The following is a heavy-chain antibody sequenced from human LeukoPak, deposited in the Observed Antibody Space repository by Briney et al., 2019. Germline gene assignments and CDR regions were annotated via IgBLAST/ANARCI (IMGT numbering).Heavy chain of an antibody. CDR2: IKTDGSST. V-gene: IGHV3-74*01. J-gene: IGHJ3*02. CDR3: ARSSPASYGDFYI. D-gene: IGHD4-17*01. Sequence: PGGSLRLSCAASGFTFISYGMNWVRQGPGKGLVWVSRIKTDGSSTNYADSVKGRFTISIDNAKDTLYLQMNSLRVEDTAVYYWARSSPASYGDFYIRGQGTMVTVSS. CDR1: GFTFISYG.